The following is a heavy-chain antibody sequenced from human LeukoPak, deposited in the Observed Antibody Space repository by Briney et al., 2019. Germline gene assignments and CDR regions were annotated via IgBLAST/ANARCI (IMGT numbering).Heavy chain of an antibody. CDR1: GYSISSGHY. V-gene: IGHV4-38-2*02. Sequence: SETLSLTCTVSGYSISSGHYWGWIRPPPGKGLQWIANIYHSGTTYYNPSLKSRVTISMDTSKNQSSLRLSSVTAADTAVYYCARDDYGDPSDYWGQGTLVTVSS. D-gene: IGHD4-17*01. J-gene: IGHJ4*02. CDR3: ARDDYGDPSDY. CDR2: IYHSGTT.